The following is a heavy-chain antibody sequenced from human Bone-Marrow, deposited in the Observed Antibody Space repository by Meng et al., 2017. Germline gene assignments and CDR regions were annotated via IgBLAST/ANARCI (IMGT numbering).Heavy chain of an antibody. Sequence: GGSLRLSCAAPGFTFDDYGMSWVRQAPGKGLEWVPGINWNGGSTGYADSVKGRFTISRDNAKNSLYLQMNSLRAEDTAVYYCARDSYYYGSDSRWFDPWGQGTLVTVSS. V-gene: IGHV3-20*04. CDR3: ARDSYYYGSDSRWFDP. CDR2: INWNGGST. CDR1: GFTFDDYG. D-gene: IGHD3-10*01. J-gene: IGHJ5*02.